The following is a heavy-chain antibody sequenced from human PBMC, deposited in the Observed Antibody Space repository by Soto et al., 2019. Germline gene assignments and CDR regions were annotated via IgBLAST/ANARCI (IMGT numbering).Heavy chain of an antibody. D-gene: IGHD1-1*01. CDR1: GFTFSSYA. CDR3: GVQYDY. J-gene: IGHJ4*02. Sequence: EVQVLESGGGLVQPGGSLRLSCAAPGFTFSSYAMSWVRQAPGKGLEWVSAISGRTGSTSYADSVKGRFTISRDNSRNTLYLQMNSLRAEDTAVYYCGVQYDYWGQGTLVTVSS. CDR2: ISGRTGST. V-gene: IGHV3-23*01.